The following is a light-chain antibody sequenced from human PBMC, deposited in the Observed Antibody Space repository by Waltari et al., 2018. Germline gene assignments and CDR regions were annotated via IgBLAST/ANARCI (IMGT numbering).Light chain of an antibody. J-gene: IGLJ3*02. V-gene: IGLV1-40*01. CDR2: VRG. CDR1: GSNIGAGYD. Sequence: QSVLTQPPSVSGAPGQRVTISCTGSGSNIGAGYDVHWYQQVPRAAPKLLIYVRGLGPLGVPDRFFGSTAGPSASLAITGLQAEDEAVYYCQSYDTTLSVVFGGGTKLTVL. CDR3: QSYDTTLSVV.